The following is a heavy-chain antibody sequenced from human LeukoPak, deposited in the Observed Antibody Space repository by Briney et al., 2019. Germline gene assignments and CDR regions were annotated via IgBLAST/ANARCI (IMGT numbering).Heavy chain of an antibody. V-gene: IGHV3-11*01. D-gene: IGHD3-10*01. CDR3: ARRGVTMVRGVIGPRWYYGMDV. J-gene: IGHJ6*02. Sequence: PGGSLRLSCAASGFTFSDYYMSWIRQAPGKGREWVSYISSSGSTIYYADSVKGRYTISRDNAKNSLYLQMNSLRAEDTAVYYCARRGVTMVRGVIGPRWYYGMDVWGQGTTVTVSS. CDR1: GFTFSDYY. CDR2: ISSSGSTI.